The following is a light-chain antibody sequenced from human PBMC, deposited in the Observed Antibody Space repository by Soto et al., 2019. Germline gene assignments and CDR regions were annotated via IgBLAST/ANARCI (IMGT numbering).Light chain of an antibody. CDR1: QSLGSSY. Sequence: IVLTQSPGTLSLSPGERATLSCRASQSLGSSYLAWYQQKPCQAPRLLIYETSNRVTGIPDRFSGSGSGTGFTLTISGLEPEDSAVYYCQRDGGSFGQGTKVEIK. V-gene: IGKV3-20*01. CDR3: QRDGGS. J-gene: IGKJ1*01. CDR2: ETS.